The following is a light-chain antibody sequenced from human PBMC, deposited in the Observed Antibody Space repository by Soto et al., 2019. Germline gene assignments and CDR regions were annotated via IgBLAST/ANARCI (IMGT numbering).Light chain of an antibody. CDR2: DTS. CDR1: QSVSSSS. CDR3: QHYGTSMWT. Sequence: EIVLTQSPGTLSLSPGERATLSCRASQSVSSSSLSWYQQKPGRAPRLLIYDTSSRATDIPDRFSGSGSGTDFTLTISRLEPEDFTVYYCQHYGTSMWTFGQGTTVEIK. V-gene: IGKV3-20*01. J-gene: IGKJ1*01.